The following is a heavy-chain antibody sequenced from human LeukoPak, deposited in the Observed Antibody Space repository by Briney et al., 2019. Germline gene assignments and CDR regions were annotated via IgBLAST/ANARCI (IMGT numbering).Heavy chain of an antibody. Sequence: PSETLSLTCAVSGYSISSGYYWGWIRQPPGKGLEWIGSIYHSGSAYYNPPLKSRVTISVDTSKNQFSLKLSSVTAADTAVYYCARSHQLFDWLLIWGQGTLVTVSS. J-gene: IGHJ4*02. V-gene: IGHV4-38-2*01. CDR3: ARSHQLFDWLLI. CDR2: IYHSGSA. D-gene: IGHD3-9*01. CDR1: GYSISSGYY.